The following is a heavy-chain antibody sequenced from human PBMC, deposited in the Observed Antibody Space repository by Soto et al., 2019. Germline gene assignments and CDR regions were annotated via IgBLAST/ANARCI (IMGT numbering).Heavy chain of an antibody. CDR3: ARDLSHSFSMVRGVIGYYYGMDV. J-gene: IGHJ6*02. CDR1: GFTFSSYS. D-gene: IGHD3-10*01. V-gene: IGHV3-21*01. CDR2: FSSSSSYI. Sequence: GGSLRLSCAASGFTFSSYSMNWVRQAPGKGLEWVSSFSSSSSYIYYADSVKGRFTISRDNAKNSLYLQMNSLRAEDTAVYYCARDLSHSFSMVRGVIGYYYGMDVWGQGTTVTVSS.